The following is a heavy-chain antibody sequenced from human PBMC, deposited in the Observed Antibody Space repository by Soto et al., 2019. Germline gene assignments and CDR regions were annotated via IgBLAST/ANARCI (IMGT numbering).Heavy chain of an antibody. V-gene: IGHV3-74*01. Sequence: EVQLVESGGGLVQPRGSLRLSCAASGLTFTNYWMHWVRQAPGKGLVWVSRINSDESTTNYADSVKGRFTISRDNAKNTLYLQMNSLRAEDTAVYYCALSHTVTTDYWGQGTLVTVSS. D-gene: IGHD4-17*01. CDR3: ALSHTVTTDY. CDR2: INSDESTT. CDR1: GLTFTNYW. J-gene: IGHJ4*02.